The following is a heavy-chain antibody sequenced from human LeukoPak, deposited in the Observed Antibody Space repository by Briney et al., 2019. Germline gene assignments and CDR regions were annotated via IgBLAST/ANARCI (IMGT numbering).Heavy chain of an antibody. CDR2: ISGSDGST. V-gene: IGHV3-23*01. CDR1: GFTFSSYA. D-gene: IGHD2-2*02. J-gene: IGHJ3*02. Sequence: GGSLRLSCAASGFTFSSYAMSWVRQAPGKGLEWVSAISGSDGSTYYADSVKGRFTISRDNSKNTLYLQMNSLRAEDTAVYYCAKVRGYCSSTSCYTDAFDIWGQGTMVTVSS. CDR3: AKVRGYCSSTSCYTDAFDI.